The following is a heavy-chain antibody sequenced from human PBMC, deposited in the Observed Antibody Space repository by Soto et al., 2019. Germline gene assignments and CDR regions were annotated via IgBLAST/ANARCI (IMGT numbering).Heavy chain of an antibody. CDR1: GYGFTIYA. V-gene: IGHV1-3*01. D-gene: IGHD6-19*01. J-gene: IGHJ3*02. Sequence: ASVKVSWKASGYGFTIYAMHWVRQAPGQRLEWMGWINAGNGNTKYSQKFQGRVTITRDTSASTAYMELSSLRSEDTAVYYCARVGGESSGWNDAFDIWGQGTMVTVSS. CDR2: INAGNGNT. CDR3: ARVGGESSGWNDAFDI.